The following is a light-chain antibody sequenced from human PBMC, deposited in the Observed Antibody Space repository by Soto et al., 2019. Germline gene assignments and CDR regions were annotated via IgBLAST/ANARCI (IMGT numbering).Light chain of an antibody. CDR2: SHS. J-gene: IGLJ3*02. CDR3: QSYDSSLNGWV. V-gene: IGLV1-40*01. CDR1: SSNIGTGYG. Sequence: QSVLTQSPSVSGAPGQRVTISCTGSSSNIGTGYGVHWYQQLPGTAPKLLIYSHSFRPSGVPDRFSGSKSGTSASLAITGLQAKDEADYYCQSYDSSLNGWVFGGGTKLTVL.